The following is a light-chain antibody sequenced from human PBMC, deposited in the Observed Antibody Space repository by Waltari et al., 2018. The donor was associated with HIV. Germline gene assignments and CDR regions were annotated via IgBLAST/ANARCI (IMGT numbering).Light chain of an antibody. CDR2: DVS. V-gene: IGLV2-14*01. J-gene: IGLJ2*01. Sequence: QSALTPPASVSGSPGQSITIPCPGPSSYVGGYNYVSWYQQHPGKAPNLMIYDVSNRPSGVSNRFSGSKSGNTASLTISGLQAEDEADYYCSSYTSSSTLVFGGGTKLTVL. CDR3: SSYTSSSTLV. CDR1: SSYVGGYNY.